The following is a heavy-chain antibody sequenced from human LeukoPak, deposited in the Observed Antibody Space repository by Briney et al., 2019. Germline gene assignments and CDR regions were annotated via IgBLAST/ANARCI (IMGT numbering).Heavy chain of an antibody. J-gene: IGHJ4*02. CDR2: ISWNSGSI. CDR3: AKDPRFRSSGWPYYFDY. V-gene: IGHV3-9*01. D-gene: IGHD6-19*01. Sequence: PGGSLRLSCAASGFTFDDYVMHWVRQAPGKGLEWVSGISWNSGSIGYADSVKGRFTISRDNAKNSLYLQMNSLRAEDTALYYCAKDPRFRSSGWPYYFDYWGQGTLVTVSS. CDR1: GFTFDDYV.